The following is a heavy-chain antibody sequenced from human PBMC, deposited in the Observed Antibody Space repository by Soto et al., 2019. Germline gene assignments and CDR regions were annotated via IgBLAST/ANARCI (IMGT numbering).Heavy chain of an antibody. CDR2: IFDSENT. CDR1: GGSISSSPYY. CDR3: ARSHAPMMTAYYYGMDV. V-gene: IGHV4-31*03. Sequence: SETLSLTCNVSGGSISSSPYYWSWIRQHPGKGLEWIGDIFDSENTNYNPSLKSRVTISLDTSKNQLSLKLSPVTAADTAVFYCARSHAPMMTAYYYGMDVWGQGTTVTVSS. D-gene: IGHD3-22*01. J-gene: IGHJ6*02.